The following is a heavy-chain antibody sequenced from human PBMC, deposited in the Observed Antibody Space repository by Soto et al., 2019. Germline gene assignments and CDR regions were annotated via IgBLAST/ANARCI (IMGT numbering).Heavy chain of an antibody. CDR2: ISSGGTYT. CDR1: GFTLSTSW. Sequence: EVQLVESGGGLVQPGGSLGLSCAASGFTLSTSWMHWVRQVPGKGLVWVSRISSGGTYTNYADSVKGRFTISRDSARNTLFLQMNYLTGEDTAVYYCARTFVDGMAGFGPWGQGTLVTVSS. CDR3: ARTFVDGMAGFGP. V-gene: IGHV3-74*01. D-gene: IGHD2-15*01. J-gene: IGHJ5*02.